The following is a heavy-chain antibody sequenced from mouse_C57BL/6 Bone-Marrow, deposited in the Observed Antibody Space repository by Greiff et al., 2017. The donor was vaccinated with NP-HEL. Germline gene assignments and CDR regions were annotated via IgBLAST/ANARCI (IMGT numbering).Heavy chain of an antibody. CDR1: GYTFTSYW. CDR3: ARGGLLLLYAMDY. J-gene: IGHJ4*01. CDR2: IYPGSGST. D-gene: IGHD2-3*01. Sequence: QVQLQQPGAELVKPGASVKMSCKASGYTFTSYWITWVKQRPGQGLEWIGDIYPGSGSTNYNEKFKSKATLTVDTSSSTAYMQLSSLTSEDSAVDYCARGGLLLLYAMDYWGQGTSVTVSS. V-gene: IGHV1-55*01.